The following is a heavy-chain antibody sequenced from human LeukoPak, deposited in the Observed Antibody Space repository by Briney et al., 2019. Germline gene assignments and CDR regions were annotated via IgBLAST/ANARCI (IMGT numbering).Heavy chain of an antibody. Sequence: GGSLRLSCAASGFTFSSYAMSWVRQAPGKGLEWVSGISGSGDTIYYADSVKGRFTISRDNSRNTLYLQMNSLRAEDTALYYCAKGTYSAYNSGCAYWGQGTLVTVSS. CDR3: AKGTYSAYNSGCAY. CDR1: GFTFSSYA. J-gene: IGHJ4*02. CDR2: ISGSGDTI. V-gene: IGHV3-23*01. D-gene: IGHD5-12*01.